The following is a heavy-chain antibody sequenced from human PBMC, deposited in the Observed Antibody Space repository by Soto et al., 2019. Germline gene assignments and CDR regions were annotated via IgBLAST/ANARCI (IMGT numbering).Heavy chain of an antibody. CDR1: GFTFSSYA. D-gene: IGHD3-3*01. CDR2: ISGSGGST. J-gene: IGHJ4*02. CDR3: NSFGVVIPVDY. Sequence: GGSLRLSCAASGFTFSSYAMSWVRQAPGKGLEWVSAISGSGGSTYYADSVKGRFTISRDNSKNTLYLQMNSLRAEDTAVYYCNSFGVVIPVDYWGQGTLVTVSS. V-gene: IGHV3-23*01.